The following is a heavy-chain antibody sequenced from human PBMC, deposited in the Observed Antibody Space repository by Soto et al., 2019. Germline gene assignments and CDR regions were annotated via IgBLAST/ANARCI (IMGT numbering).Heavy chain of an antibody. V-gene: IGHV5-51*01. CDR2: MYPGDSDT. D-gene: IGHD1-26*01. CDR3: VRPHRTYCRFDY. CDR1: GYSFTSYW. Sequence: PGESLKISCKGSGYSFTSYWIGWVRQMPGKGLEWMGIMYPGDSDTRYSPSFQGQVTISVDKSISAAYLQWRSLKASDTAMYYCVRPHRTYCRFDYLGQGTQVTVSS. J-gene: IGHJ4*02.